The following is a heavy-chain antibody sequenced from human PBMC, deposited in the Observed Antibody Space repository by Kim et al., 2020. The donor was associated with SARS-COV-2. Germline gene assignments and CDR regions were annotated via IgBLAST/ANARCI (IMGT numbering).Heavy chain of an antibody. Sequence: GGSLRLSCAASGFTFDDYAMHWVRQTPVKVLEWVSGISWNSGSICYADSVKVRFTIARDNDKNSLYLQMNSLRAEDTALLHCAKDIREWEPAAFDIWGQGKIVTGSS. J-gene: IGHJ3*02. D-gene: IGHD1-26*01. CDR3: AKDIREWEPAAFDI. V-gene: IGHV3-9*01. CDR2: ISWNSGSI. CDR1: GFTFDDYA.